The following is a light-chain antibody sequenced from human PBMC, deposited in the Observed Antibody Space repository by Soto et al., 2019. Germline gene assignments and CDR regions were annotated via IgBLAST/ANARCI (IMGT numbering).Light chain of an antibody. CDR3: QQRSNWPPIT. CDR1: QSVRSY. CDR2: DAS. J-gene: IGKJ5*01. Sequence: EIVLTQSPATLSLSPGERATLSCRASQSVRSYLAWYQQKPGQAPRLLIYDASNRATGIPARFSGAGSGTDFTLTISRLEPADFAVYYCQQRSNWPPITFGQGTRLEIK. V-gene: IGKV3-11*01.